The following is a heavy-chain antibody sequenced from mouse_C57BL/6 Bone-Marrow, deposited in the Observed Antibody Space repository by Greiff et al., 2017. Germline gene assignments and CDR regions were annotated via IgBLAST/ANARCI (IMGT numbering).Heavy chain of an antibody. CDR3: ARDAYGNYERYFDV. D-gene: IGHD2-1*01. J-gene: IGHJ1*03. CDR2: SRNKANDYTT. CDR1: GFTFSDFY. V-gene: IGHV7-1*01. Sequence: EVKVVESGGGLVQSGRSLRLSCATSGFTFSDFYMEWVRQAPGKGLEWIAASRNKANDYTTEYSASVKGRFIVSRDTSQSILYLQMNALRAEDTAIYYCARDAYGNYERYFDVWGTGTTVTVSS.